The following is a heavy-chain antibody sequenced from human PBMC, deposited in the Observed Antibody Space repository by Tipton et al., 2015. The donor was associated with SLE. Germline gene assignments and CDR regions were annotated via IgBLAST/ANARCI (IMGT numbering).Heavy chain of an antibody. CDR1: GGSLSGYY. CDR3: AGGMPCGSSNY. J-gene: IGHJ4*02. D-gene: IGHD1-26*01. CDR2: IYYSGST. V-gene: IGHV4-59*01. Sequence: LRLSCAVYGGSLSGYYWSWIRQPPGKGLEWIGYIYYSGSTNYNPSLKSRVTISVDTSKNQFSLKLSSVTAADTAVYYCAGGMPCGSSNYWGQGTLVTVSS.